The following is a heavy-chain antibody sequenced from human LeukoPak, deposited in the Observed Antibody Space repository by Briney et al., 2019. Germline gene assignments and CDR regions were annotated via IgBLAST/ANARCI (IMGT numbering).Heavy chain of an antibody. CDR3: ARPFYYDSSGPPAPLDY. CDR1: GYTFTGYY. V-gene: IGHV1-2*02. Sequence: GASVSVSCKASGYTFTGYYMHWVRQAPGQGLEWMGWINPNSGGTNYAQKFQGRVTMTRDTSISTAYMELSRLRSDDTAVYYCARPFYYDSSGPPAPLDYWGQGTLVTVSS. CDR2: INPNSGGT. D-gene: IGHD3-22*01. J-gene: IGHJ4*02.